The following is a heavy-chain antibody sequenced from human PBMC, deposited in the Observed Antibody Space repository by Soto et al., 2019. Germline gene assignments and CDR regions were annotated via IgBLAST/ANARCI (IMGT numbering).Heavy chain of an antibody. Sequence: GGSLRLSCAASGFTFSSYGMHWVRQAPGKGLEWVAVISYDGSNKYYADSVKGRFTISRDNSKNTLYLQMNSLRAEDTAVYYCASQGIAARPPPTDYFDYWGQGTLVTVSS. CDR3: ASQGIAARPPPTDYFDY. D-gene: IGHD6-6*01. CDR2: ISYDGSNK. J-gene: IGHJ4*02. V-gene: IGHV3-30*03. CDR1: GFTFSSYG.